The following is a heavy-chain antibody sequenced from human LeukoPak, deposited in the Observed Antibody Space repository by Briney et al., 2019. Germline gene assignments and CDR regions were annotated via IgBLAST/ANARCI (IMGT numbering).Heavy chain of an antibody. Sequence: GASVKVSCKASGYAFSNYGISWVRHAPGQGLEWMGWISGYNGNTNQAQKLQGRVTMTTDTSTSTAYMELRSLRSDDTAVYYCARDERGSCGGDCYYFDYWGQGTLVTVSS. J-gene: IGHJ4*02. D-gene: IGHD2-21*02. CDR1: GYAFSNYG. V-gene: IGHV1-18*01. CDR2: ISGYNGNT. CDR3: ARDERGSCGGDCYYFDY.